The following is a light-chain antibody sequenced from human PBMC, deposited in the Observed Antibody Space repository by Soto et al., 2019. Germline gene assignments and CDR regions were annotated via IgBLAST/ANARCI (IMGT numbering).Light chain of an antibody. CDR2: GAP. Sequence: PNTLSLPPVETATLYCRAGPYVIASTIAWYQRKCGLAPRLVMHGAPTRPTGVPARFSGSGSGTEFTLTISSLQPEDFAVYYCQQYNTWPITFGQGTKVDIK. CDR3: QQYNTWPIT. CDR1: PYVIAST. V-gene: IGKV3D-15*01. J-gene: IGKJ1*01.